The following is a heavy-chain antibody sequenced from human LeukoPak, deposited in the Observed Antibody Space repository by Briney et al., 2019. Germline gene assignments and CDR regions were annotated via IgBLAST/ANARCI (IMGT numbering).Heavy chain of an antibody. D-gene: IGHD4-17*01. CDR3: ARETTVVTPGYDY. CDR1: GYTFTSYD. Sequence: ASVKVSCKASGYTFTSYDINCVRQATGQGLEWMGWMNPNSGNTGYAQKFQGRVTMTRNTSISTAYMELSSLRSEDTAVYYCARETTVVTPGYDYWGQGTLVTVSS. V-gene: IGHV1-8*01. J-gene: IGHJ4*02. CDR2: MNPNSGNT.